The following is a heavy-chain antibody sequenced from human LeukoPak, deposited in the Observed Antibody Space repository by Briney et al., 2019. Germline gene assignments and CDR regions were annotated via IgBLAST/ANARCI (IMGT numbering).Heavy chain of an antibody. CDR1: GFTFGSYG. D-gene: IGHD1-7*01. CDR2: ISYDGSNK. Sequence: GGSLRLSCAASGFTFGSYGMHWVRQAPGTGLEWVAVISYDGSNKYYADSVKGRFTISRDNSKNTLYLQMNSLRAEDTAVYYCAGLNYQYFDYWGQGTLVTVSS. J-gene: IGHJ4*02. V-gene: IGHV3-30*03. CDR3: AGLNYQYFDY.